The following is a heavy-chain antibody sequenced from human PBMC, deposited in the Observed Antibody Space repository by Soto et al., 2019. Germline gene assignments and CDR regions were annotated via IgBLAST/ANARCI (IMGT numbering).Heavy chain of an antibody. V-gene: IGHV1-8*01. J-gene: IGHJ4*02. D-gene: IGHD2-15*01. CDR1: GYTFTSYD. Sequence: QVQLVQSGAEVKPPGASVKVSCKASGYTFTSYDINWVRQATGQGLEWMGWMNPNSGNTGYAQKFQGRVTMTRDTSINTAYMELGSLRSEDTAVYYCATVWIGYCSGCSCYRFDYWGQGSLVTVSS. CDR3: ATVWIGYCSGCSCYRFDY. CDR2: MNPNSGNT.